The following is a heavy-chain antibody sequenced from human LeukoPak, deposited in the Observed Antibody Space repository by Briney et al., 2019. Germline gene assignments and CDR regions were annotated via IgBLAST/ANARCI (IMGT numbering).Heavy chain of an antibody. D-gene: IGHD3-3*01. Sequence: ASVKVSCKASGYTFTSYYMHWVRQAPGQGLEWMGIINPSGGSTSYAQKFQGRVTMTRDTSTSTVYMELSSLRSEDTAVYYCARISGGDFWSGTGAFDIWGQGTMVTVSS. CDR1: GYTFTSYY. J-gene: IGHJ3*02. V-gene: IGHV1-46*01. CDR3: ARISGGDFWSGTGAFDI. CDR2: INPSGGST.